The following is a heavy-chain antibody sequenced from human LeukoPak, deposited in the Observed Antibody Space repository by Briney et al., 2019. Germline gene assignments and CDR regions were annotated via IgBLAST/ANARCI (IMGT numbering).Heavy chain of an antibody. CDR1: GGSFSGYY. V-gene: IGHV3-7*01. J-gene: IGHJ4*02. CDR2: IKQDGSEK. CDR3: ARVLAGTPSFDY. Sequence: PSETLSLTCAVYGGSFSGYYWSWIRQPPGKGLEWVANIKQDGSEKYYVDSVKGRFTISRDNAKNSLYLQMNSLRAEDTAVYYCARVLAGTPSFDYWGQGTLVTVSS. D-gene: IGHD2-15*01.